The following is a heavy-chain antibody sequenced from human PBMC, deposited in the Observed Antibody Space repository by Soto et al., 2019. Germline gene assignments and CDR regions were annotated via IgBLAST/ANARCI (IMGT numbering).Heavy chain of an antibody. D-gene: IGHD3-22*01. CDR1: GGSISSYY. V-gene: IGHV4-4*07. CDR3: ARDRYYGYYDSSGYLLY. CDR2: IYTSGST. J-gene: IGHJ4*02. Sequence: SETLSPTCTVSGGSISSYYWSWIRQPAGKGLEWIGRIYTSGSTNYNPSLKSRVTMSVDTSKNQFSLKLSSVTAADTAVYYCARDRYYGYYDSSGYLLYWGQGTLVTVSS.